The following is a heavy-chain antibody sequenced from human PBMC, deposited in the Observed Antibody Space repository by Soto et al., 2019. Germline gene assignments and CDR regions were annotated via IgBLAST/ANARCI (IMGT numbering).Heavy chain of an antibody. CDR2: ITPFNGNT. Sequence: QLQLVQSGAEVKKTGSSVKVSCKTSGYTFTYRYLHWVRQAPGQALEWMGWITPFNGNTNYAQKFPDRVTITRARAMTTAYMEMSSLRSEDTAMYYCAGGNSPMGDFDYWGQGTLVTVSS. CDR1: GYTFTYRY. D-gene: IGHD2-21*02. V-gene: IGHV1-45*02. J-gene: IGHJ4*02. CDR3: AGGNSPMGDFDY.